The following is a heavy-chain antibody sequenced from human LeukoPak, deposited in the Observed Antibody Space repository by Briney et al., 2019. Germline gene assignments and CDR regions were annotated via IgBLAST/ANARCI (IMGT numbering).Heavy chain of an antibody. CDR1: GFTFSSYA. Sequence: PGGSLRLSCAASGFTFSSYAMSWVRQAPGKGLEWVSAISGSGGSTYYADSVKGRFTISRDNSKNTLYLQMNSLRAEDTAVYYCAEARGYSSGWLFDYWGQGTLVTVSS. V-gene: IGHV3-23*01. CDR2: ISGSGGST. J-gene: IGHJ4*02. D-gene: IGHD6-19*01. CDR3: AEARGYSSGWLFDY.